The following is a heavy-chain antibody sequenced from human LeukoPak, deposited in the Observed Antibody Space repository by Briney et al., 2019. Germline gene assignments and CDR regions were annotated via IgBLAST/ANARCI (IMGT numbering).Heavy chain of an antibody. J-gene: IGHJ4*02. D-gene: IGHD3-10*01. CDR2: ISGSGGST. Sequence: PGGSLRLSCAASGFTFSSYGMSWVRQAPGKGLEWVSAISGSGGSTYYADSVKGRFTISRDNSKNTLYLQMNSPRAEDTAVYYCAKSQLWFGEYTYYFDYWGQGTLVTVSS. CDR3: AKSQLWFGEYTYYFDY. V-gene: IGHV3-23*01. CDR1: GFTFSSYG.